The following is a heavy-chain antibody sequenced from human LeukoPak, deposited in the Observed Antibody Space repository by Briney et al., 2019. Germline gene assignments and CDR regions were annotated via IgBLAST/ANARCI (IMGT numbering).Heavy chain of an antibody. CDR1: GITFSDYW. CDR2: INHDGTSK. D-gene: IGHD5-24*01. J-gene: IGHJ4*02. V-gene: IGHV3-7*01. Sequence: GGSLRLSCAASGITFSDYWMTWVRQAPGKGLEWVANINHDGTSKYYVDSVKGRFTISRDNAKNSLYLQMNSLRVDDTAVYYCARMGRPDYWGQGTLVSVSS. CDR3: ARMGRPDY.